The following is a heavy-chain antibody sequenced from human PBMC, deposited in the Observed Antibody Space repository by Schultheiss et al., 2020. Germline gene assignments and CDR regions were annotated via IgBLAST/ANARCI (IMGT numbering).Heavy chain of an antibody. CDR3: ARGGVVVVAAMGAFDI. D-gene: IGHD2-15*01. CDR1: GGSISSGGYY. CDR2: IYYSGST. Sequence: SATLSLTCTVSGGSISSGGYYWSWIRQPPGKGLEWIGYIYYSGSTYYNPSLKSRVTISVDTSKNQFSLKLSSVTAADTAVYYCARGGVVVVAAMGAFDIWGQGTMVTVSS. V-gene: IGHV4-30-4*01. J-gene: IGHJ3*02.